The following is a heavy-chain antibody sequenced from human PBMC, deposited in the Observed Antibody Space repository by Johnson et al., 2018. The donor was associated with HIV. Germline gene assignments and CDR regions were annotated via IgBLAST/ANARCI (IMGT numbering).Heavy chain of an antibody. CDR3: ARDGGIHSGRVVRAFDI. D-gene: IGHD6-13*01. CDR1: GFTFSSYA. J-gene: IGHJ3*02. CDR2: ISGSGGST. Sequence: VQLVESGGGVVQPGGSLRLSCAASGFTFSSYAMSWVRQAPGKGLEWVSAISGSGGSTYYADSVKGRFTISRDNSKNTLYLQMNSLRAEDTAVYYCARDGGIHSGRVVRAFDIWGQGTMVTVSS. V-gene: IGHV3-23*04.